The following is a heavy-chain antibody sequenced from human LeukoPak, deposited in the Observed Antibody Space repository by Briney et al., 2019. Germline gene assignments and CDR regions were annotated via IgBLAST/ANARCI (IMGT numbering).Heavy chain of an antibody. J-gene: IGHJ4*02. V-gene: IGHV3-74*01. CDR3: ARPWGSGWYFFDY. CDR2: INSVVNST. D-gene: IGHD6-19*01. CDR1: GFTLSSYW. Sequence: GGSLRLSCTASGFTLSSYWMHWVRQAPGKGLVWVSRINSVVNSTSYADSVKGRFTISRDNAKNTLYLQMNSLRVEDTAVYYCARPWGSGWYFFDYWGQGTLVTVSS.